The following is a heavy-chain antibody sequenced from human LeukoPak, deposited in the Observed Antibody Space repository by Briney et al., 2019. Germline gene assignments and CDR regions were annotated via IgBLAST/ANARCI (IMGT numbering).Heavy chain of an antibody. Sequence: ASETLSLTCTVSGGSISSYYWSWIRQPPGKGLEWIGYIYYSGSTNYNPSLKSRVTISVDTSKNQFSLKLSSVTAADTAVYYCARVNYDFWSGYYYYYYYMDVWGKGTTVTVSS. D-gene: IGHD3-3*01. CDR1: GGSISSYY. CDR2: IYYSGST. CDR3: ARVNYDFWSGYYYYYYYMDV. V-gene: IGHV4-59*01. J-gene: IGHJ6*03.